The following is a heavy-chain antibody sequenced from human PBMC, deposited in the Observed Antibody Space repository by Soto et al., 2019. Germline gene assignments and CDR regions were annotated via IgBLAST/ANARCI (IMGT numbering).Heavy chain of an antibody. CDR3: ARRVSYCVSCDVGWFDS. V-gene: IGHV2-5*02. CDR2: IYWDNDR. Sequence: QITLKESGPPLVEPTETLTLTCSFSGFSLSNSGVGVGWFRQAPGKALEWLAIIYWDNDRRYNPSLNNRLSIPTDTYRNQVVLIMTYMEPVDRGTYYCARRVSYCVSCDVGWFDSWGQGAPGTVS. D-gene: IGHD1-26*01. CDR1: GFSLSNSGVG. J-gene: IGHJ5*01.